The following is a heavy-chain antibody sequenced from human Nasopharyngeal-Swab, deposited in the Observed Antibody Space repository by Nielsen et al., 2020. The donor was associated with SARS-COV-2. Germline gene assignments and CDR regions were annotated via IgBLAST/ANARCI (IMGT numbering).Heavy chain of an antibody. V-gene: IGHV1-46*01. CDR3: ARDYGDYFDY. D-gene: IGHD4-17*01. CDR2: INPSGGST. Sequence: ASVKVSCKASGYTFTSYAMNWVRQAPGQGLEWMGIINPSGGSTSYAQKFQGRVTMTRDTSTSTVYMELSSLRSEDTAVYYCARDYGDYFDYWGQGTLVTVSS. CDR1: GYTFTSYA. J-gene: IGHJ4*02.